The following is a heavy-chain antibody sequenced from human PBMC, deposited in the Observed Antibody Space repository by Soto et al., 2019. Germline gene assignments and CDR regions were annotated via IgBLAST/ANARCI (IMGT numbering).Heavy chain of an antibody. D-gene: IGHD1-1*01. CDR1: GYTFTGYY. V-gene: IGHV1-2*02. CDR3: ARAPPPHDEPPGGYNWFDP. Sequence: QVQLVQSGAEVKKPGASVKVSCKASGYTFTGYYMHWVRQAPGQGLEWMGWINPNSGGTNYAQKFQGRVTMTRDTSISTAYMELSRLRSDDTAVYYCARAPPPHDEPPGGYNWFDPWCQGTLVTVSS. J-gene: IGHJ5*02. CDR2: INPNSGGT.